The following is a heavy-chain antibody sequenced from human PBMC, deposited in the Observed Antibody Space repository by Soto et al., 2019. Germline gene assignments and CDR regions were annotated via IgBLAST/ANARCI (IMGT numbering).Heavy chain of an antibody. CDR3: AHMSSTVTTGYFDY. D-gene: IGHD4-17*01. V-gene: IGHV2-5*01. CDR1: GFSLTTSGVA. J-gene: IGHJ4*02. CDR2: TYWNDDN. Sequence: QITLKESGPTLVKPTETLALTCTFSGFSLTTSGVAVGWFRQPPGKALEWLALTYWNDDNRYRSSPKGSLTITRDTSKNQVILKMTNMDPVDTATYYCAHMSSTVTTGYFDYWGQGTLVTVSS.